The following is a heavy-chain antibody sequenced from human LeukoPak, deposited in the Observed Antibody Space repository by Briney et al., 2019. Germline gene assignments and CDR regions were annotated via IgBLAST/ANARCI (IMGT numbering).Heavy chain of an antibody. CDR1: GGTFSSYA. J-gene: IGHJ6*03. Sequence: ASVKVSCKASGGTFSSYAISWARQAPGQGLEWMGGIIPIFGTANYAQKFQGRVTITADESTSTAYMELSSLRSEDTAVYYCASALHYYYYYYMDVWGKGTTVTISS. V-gene: IGHV1-69*13. CDR3: ASALHYYYYYYMDV. CDR2: IIPIFGTA.